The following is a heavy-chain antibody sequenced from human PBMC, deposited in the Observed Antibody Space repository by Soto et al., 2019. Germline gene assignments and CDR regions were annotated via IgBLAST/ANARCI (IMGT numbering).Heavy chain of an antibody. CDR2: INPSGGT. V-gene: IGHV4-34*01. CDR3: ARVRASRCQRDFDS. Sequence: QVQLQQWGAGLLKPSETLSLTCGVYGGSFSGYYWSWIRQPPGKGLEWIGEINPSGGTNYKPSLKSRVTISVDTSKNQFSLKVTSVTSADTAVYSFARVRASRCQRDFDSWGQGTLVTVSS. D-gene: IGHD2-8*01. J-gene: IGHJ4*02. CDR1: GGSFSGYY.